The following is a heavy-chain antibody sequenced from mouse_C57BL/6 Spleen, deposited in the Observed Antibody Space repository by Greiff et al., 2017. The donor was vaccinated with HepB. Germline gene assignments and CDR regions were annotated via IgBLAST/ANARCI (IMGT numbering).Heavy chain of an antibody. D-gene: IGHD1-1*01. CDR1: GFSLTSYG. J-gene: IGHJ4*01. V-gene: IGHV2-6*03. CDR3: AYGSSPYYAMDY. Sequence: VQRVESGPGLVAPSQSLSITCTVSGFSLTSYGVHWVRQPPGQGLEWLVVIWSDGSTTYNSALKSRLSISKDNSKSQVFLKMNSLQTDDTAMYYCAYGSSPYYAMDYWGQGTSVTVSS. CDR2: IWSDGST.